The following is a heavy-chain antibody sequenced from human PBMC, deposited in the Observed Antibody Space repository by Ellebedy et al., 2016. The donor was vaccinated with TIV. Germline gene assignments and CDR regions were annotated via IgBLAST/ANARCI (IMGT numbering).Heavy chain of an antibody. Sequence: GGSLRLSCAASGFTFSSYWMHWVRQAPGKGLVWVSRINSDGSSTSYADSVKGRFTISRDNAKNTLYLQMNSLRAEDTAVYYCARVFPGTRVWFGELVWFDPWGQGTLVTVSS. CDR1: GFTFSSYW. D-gene: IGHD3-10*01. J-gene: IGHJ5*02. CDR2: INSDGSST. V-gene: IGHV3-74*01. CDR3: ARVFPGTRVWFGELVWFDP.